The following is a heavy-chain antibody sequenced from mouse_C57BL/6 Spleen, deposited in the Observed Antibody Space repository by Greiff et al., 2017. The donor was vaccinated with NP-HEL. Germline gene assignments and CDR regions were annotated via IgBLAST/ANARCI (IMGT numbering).Heavy chain of an antibody. Sequence: VKLQESGPGLVQPSQSLSITCTVSGFSLTRYGVHWVRQSPGKGLEWLGVIWRGGSTDYNAAFMSRLSITKDNSKSQVFFKMNSLQADDTAIYYCAKNGPQRYFDYWGQGTTLTVSS. V-gene: IGHV2-5*01. CDR3: AKNGPQRYFDY. J-gene: IGHJ2*01. CDR1: GFSLTRYG. CDR2: IWRGGST.